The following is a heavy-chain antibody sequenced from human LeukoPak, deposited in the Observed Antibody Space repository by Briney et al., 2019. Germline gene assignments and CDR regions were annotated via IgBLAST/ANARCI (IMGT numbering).Heavy chain of an antibody. Sequence: GGSLRLSCAASGFTFSSYAMHWVRQAPGKGPEWVAVISNDGGTTFYADSVKGRFTISRDNSKKTLHLQMNSLRAEDTAVYYCTRDEEYYDSSGLFDYWGQGTLVTVSS. V-gene: IGHV3-30*04. CDR1: GFTFSSYA. J-gene: IGHJ4*02. CDR2: ISNDGGTT. CDR3: TRDEEYYDSSGLFDY. D-gene: IGHD3-22*01.